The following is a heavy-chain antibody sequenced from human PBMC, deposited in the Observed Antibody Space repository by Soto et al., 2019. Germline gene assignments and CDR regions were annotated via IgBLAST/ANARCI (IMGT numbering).Heavy chain of an antibody. CDR2: ISYSGSA. Sequence: SETLSLTCTVSGGSISSGNYYWSWIRQPPGKGLEWIGFISYSGSAYYNPSLKSRVTISVDRSKNQFSLKLSSVTAADTAVYYCARLKTNYGMDVWGQGTTVTVSS. J-gene: IGHJ6*02. CDR3: ARLKTNYGMDV. CDR1: GGSISSGNYY. V-gene: IGHV4-30-4*01. D-gene: IGHD4-17*01.